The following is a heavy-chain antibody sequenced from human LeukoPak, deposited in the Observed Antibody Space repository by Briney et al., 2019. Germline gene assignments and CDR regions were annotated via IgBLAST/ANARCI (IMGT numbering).Heavy chain of an antibody. V-gene: IGHV3-33*01. Sequence: PGGSLRLSCAASGFTFSSYGMHWVRQAPGKGLEWVAVIWYDGSNKYYADSVKGRFTISRDNSKNTLYLQMNSLRAEDTAVYYCARELSPVAGTDYWGQGTRVTVSS. D-gene: IGHD6-19*01. CDR2: IWYDGSNK. CDR3: ARELSPVAGTDY. J-gene: IGHJ4*02. CDR1: GFTFSSYG.